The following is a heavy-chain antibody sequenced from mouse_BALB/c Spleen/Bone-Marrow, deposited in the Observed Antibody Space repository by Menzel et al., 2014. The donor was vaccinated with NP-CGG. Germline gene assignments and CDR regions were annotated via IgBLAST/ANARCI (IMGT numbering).Heavy chain of an antibody. D-gene: IGHD2-12*01. Sequence: EVQLQESGGGLVKPGGSLKLSCAASGFTFSDYYMYWVRQTPEKRLEWVATISDGGSYTYYPDSVKGRFTISRDNAKNSLYLQMSSLKSEDTAMYYCARDYDYAMDYWGQGTSVTVSS. CDR3: ARDYDYAMDY. CDR1: GFTFSDYY. J-gene: IGHJ4*01. V-gene: IGHV5-4*02. CDR2: ISDGGSYT.